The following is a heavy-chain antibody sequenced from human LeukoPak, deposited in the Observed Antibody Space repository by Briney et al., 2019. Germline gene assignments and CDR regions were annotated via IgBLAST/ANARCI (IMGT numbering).Heavy chain of an antibody. Sequence: SVKVSCKTSEGTYTSSAITWVRHSPGQGLEWMGRIIPVRNITTYAQKLQGSVTISEDTSTSTVYMELSSIRSEETAVYYCARDQGLTAPPPYGLDVWGQGTTVIVSS. V-gene: IGHV1-69*04. D-gene: IGHD5-18*01. CDR2: IIPVRNIT. J-gene: IGHJ6*02. CDR1: EGTYTSSA. CDR3: ARDQGLTAPPPYGLDV.